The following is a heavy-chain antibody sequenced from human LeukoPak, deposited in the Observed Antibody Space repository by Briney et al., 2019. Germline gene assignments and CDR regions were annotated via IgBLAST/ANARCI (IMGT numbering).Heavy chain of an antibody. CDR1: GGSMSSYY. D-gene: IGHD7-27*01. CDR2: IYYSGST. V-gene: IGHV4-59*08. J-gene: IGHJ4*02. Sequence: PSETLSLTCTVSGGSMSSYYWSWIRQPPGKGLEWIAYIYYSGSTSYNPSLKSRVTILVDTSNNQFSLKLSSVTAADTAVYYCATATELGIYFDYWGQGTLVTVSS. CDR3: ATATELGIYFDY.